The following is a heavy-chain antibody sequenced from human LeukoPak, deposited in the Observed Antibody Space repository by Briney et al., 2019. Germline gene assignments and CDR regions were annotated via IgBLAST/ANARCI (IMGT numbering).Heavy chain of an antibody. CDR1: GYTFTGYH. CDR2: FNANSGGT. J-gene: IGHJ4*02. CDR3: ARDPYDGNYYFDY. Sequence: ASVKVSCKTSGYTFTGYHVHWVRQAPGQGLEWMGWFNANSGGTKYAQKFQGRVTMTRDTSIGTDYMELTSLISDDTAVYYCARDPYDGNYYFDYWGQGNLVTVAS. V-gene: IGHV1-2*02. D-gene: IGHD3-3*01.